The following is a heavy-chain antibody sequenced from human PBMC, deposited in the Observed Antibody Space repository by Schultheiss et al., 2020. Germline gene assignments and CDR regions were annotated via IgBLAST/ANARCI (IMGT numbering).Heavy chain of an antibody. J-gene: IGHJ4*02. CDR1: GGSLSGYY. CDR3: ARLVLDGDSSGSGY. V-gene: IGHV4-34*01. Sequence: SETLSLTCGVYGGSLSGYYWSWIRQPPGKGLEWIGEINPSGSTNYNPSLKSRVTISVDTSKNQFSLKLSSVTAADTAVYYCARLVLDGDSSGSGYWGQGTLVTVSS. D-gene: IGHD3-22*01. CDR2: INPSGST.